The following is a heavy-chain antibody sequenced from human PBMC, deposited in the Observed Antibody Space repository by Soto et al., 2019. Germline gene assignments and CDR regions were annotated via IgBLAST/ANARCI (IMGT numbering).Heavy chain of an antibody. CDR3: ARGGSGSYSHWFDP. D-gene: IGHD1-26*01. J-gene: IGHJ5*02. CDR1: GYTFTSYA. V-gene: IGHV1-3*01. Sequence: ASVKVSCKASGYTFTSYAMHWVRQAPGQRLEWMGWINGASGSTKYSQKFQDRVAITRDTSASTAYLELSSLTSEDTAVYYCARGGSGSYSHWFDPWGQGSLVTVSS. CDR2: INGASGST.